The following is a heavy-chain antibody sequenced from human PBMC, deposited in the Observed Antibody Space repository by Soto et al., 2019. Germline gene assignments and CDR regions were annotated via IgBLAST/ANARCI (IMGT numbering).Heavy chain of an antibody. CDR3: ARERSTYYYDSSGAFNY. D-gene: IGHD3-22*01. CDR2: ISAYNGNT. Sequence: EASVKVSCKASGYTFTSYGISWVRQAPGQWLEWMGWISAYNGNTNYAQKLQGRVTMTTDTSTSTAYMELRSLRSDDTAVYYCARERSTYYYDSSGAFNYWGQGTLVTVSS. CDR1: GYTFTSYG. J-gene: IGHJ4*02. V-gene: IGHV1-18*01.